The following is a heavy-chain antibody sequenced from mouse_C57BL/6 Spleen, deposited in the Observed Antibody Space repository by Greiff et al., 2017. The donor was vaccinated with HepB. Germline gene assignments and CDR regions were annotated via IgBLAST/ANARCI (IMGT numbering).Heavy chain of an antibody. CDR2: IYPRSGNT. V-gene: IGHV1-81*01. D-gene: IGHD3-2*02. CDR3: ARRGSSGYGFAY. Sequence: QVQLQQSGAELARPGASVKLSCKASGYTFTSYGISWVKQRTGQGLEWIGEIYPRSGNTYYNEKFKGKATLTADKSSSTAYMELRSLTSEDSAVYLCARRGSSGYGFAYWGQGTLVTVSA. CDR1: GYTFTSYG. J-gene: IGHJ3*01.